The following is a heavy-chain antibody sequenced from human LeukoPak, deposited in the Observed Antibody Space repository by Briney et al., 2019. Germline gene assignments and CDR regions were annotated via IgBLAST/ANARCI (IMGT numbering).Heavy chain of an antibody. Sequence: SETLSLTCTVSGGSISRYYWSWIRQPPGKGLEWIGYIYYSGSTNYNPSLKSRVTISVDTSKNQFSLKLSSVTAADTAVYYCARWTYYYDLHYFDYWGQGTLVTVSS. CDR1: GGSISRYY. CDR3: ARWTYYYDLHYFDY. CDR2: IYYSGST. D-gene: IGHD3-22*01. J-gene: IGHJ4*02. V-gene: IGHV4-59*01.